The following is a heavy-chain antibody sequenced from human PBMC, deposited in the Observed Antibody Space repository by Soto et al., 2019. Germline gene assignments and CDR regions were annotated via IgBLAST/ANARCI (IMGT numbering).Heavy chain of an antibody. CDR3: ATMGYCSGGSCYSHWFDP. CDR2: ISAYNGNT. D-gene: IGHD2-15*01. J-gene: IGHJ5*02. Sequence: QVQLVQSGAEVKKPGASVKVSCKASGYTFTSYGISWVRQAPGQGLEWMGWISAYNGNTNYAQKLQGRVTMTTDTSTSTAYMELSSLRSEDTAVYYCATMGYCSGGSCYSHWFDPWGQGTLVTVSS. CDR1: GYTFTSYG. V-gene: IGHV1-18*04.